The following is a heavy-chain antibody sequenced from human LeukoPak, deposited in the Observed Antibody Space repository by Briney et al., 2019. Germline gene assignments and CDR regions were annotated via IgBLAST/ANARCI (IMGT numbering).Heavy chain of an antibody. CDR2: ISGSGGST. D-gene: IGHD4-11*01. J-gene: IGHJ3*02. V-gene: IGHV3-23*01. CDR1: GFTFSSYA. Sequence: PGGSLRLSCAASGFTFSSYAMSWVRQAPGKGLEWVSAISGSGGSTYYADSVKGRFTISRDNSKNTLYLQMNSLRAEDTAVYYCAKELGAYSNYDGFDAFDIWGQGTMVTVSS. CDR3: AKELGAYSNYDGFDAFDI.